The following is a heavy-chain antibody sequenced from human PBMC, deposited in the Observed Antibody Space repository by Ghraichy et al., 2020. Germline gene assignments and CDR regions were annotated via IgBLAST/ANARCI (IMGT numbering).Heavy chain of an antibody. Sequence: AGSLRLSCAASGFSFSTYSMNWVRQVPGKGLEWLSYISGSSGSIYYADSVRGRFTVSRDNAKNSLFLQMNSLRDEDTAVYYCARDRDDIWGNYRYSFNCWGQGTLVTVSS. CDR3: ARDRDDIWGNYRYSFNC. CDR1: GFSFSTYS. V-gene: IGHV3-48*02. J-gene: IGHJ4*02. D-gene: IGHD3-16*02. CDR2: ISGSSGSI.